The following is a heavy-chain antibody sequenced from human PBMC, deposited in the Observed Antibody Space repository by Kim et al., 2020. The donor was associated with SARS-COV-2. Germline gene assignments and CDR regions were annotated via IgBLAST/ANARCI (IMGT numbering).Heavy chain of an antibody. J-gene: IGHJ4*02. D-gene: IGHD1-26*01. CDR1: GFTLSNYP. Sequence: GGSLRLSCAASGFTLSNYPMHWVRQVPGKGLEWVSGISASGGRTYYADSVKGRLTVSTDMSKNTRYLQMDSLRAADTAVYFCAKRTGAGGGRFDYCGQGT. V-gene: IGHV3-23*01. CDR3: AKRTGAGGGRFDY. CDR2: ISASGGRT.